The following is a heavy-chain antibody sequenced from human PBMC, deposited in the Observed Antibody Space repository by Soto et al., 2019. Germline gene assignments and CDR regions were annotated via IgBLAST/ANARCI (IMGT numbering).Heavy chain of an antibody. V-gene: IGHV4-34*01. Sequence: SETLSLTCAVYGGSFSGYYWSWIRQPPGKGLEWIGEINHSGSTNYNPSLKSRVTISVDTSKNQFSLKLSSVTAADTAVYYCARSETSRDYYFDYWGQGTLVTVSS. CDR1: GGSFSGYY. CDR2: INHSGST. CDR3: ARSETSRDYYFDY. J-gene: IGHJ4*02.